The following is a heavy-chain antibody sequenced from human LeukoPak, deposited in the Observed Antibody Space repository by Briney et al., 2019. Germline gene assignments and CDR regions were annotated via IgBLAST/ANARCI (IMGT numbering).Heavy chain of an antibody. Sequence: SGGSLRLSCAASGFTFSNAWMSWVRQAPGKGLEWVGRIKSKTDGGTTDYAAPVKGRFTISRDDSKNTLYLQMNSLRAEDTAVYYCAKDLGVWGSYRYPWAYWGQGTLVTVSS. V-gene: IGHV3-15*01. CDR2: IKSKTDGGTT. D-gene: IGHD3-16*02. CDR3: AKDLGVWGSYRYPWAY. J-gene: IGHJ4*02. CDR1: GFTFSNAW.